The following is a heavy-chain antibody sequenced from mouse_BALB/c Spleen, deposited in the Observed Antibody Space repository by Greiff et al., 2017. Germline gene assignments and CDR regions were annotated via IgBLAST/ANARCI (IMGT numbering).Heavy chain of an antibody. CDR2: ISSGSSTI. Sequence: EVQVVESGGGLVQPGGSRKLSCAASGFTFSSFGMHWVRQAPEKGLEWVAYISSGSSTIYYADTVKGRFTISRDNPKNTLFLQMTSLRSEDTAMYYCARDGYVTMDYWGQGTSVTVSS. CDR1: GFTFSSFG. V-gene: IGHV5-17*02. J-gene: IGHJ4*01. D-gene: IGHD1-2*01. CDR3: ARDGYVTMDY.